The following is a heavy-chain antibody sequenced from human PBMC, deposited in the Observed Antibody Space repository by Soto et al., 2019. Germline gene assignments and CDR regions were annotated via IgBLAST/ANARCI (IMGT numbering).Heavy chain of an antibody. CDR2: ISAYNGNT. CDR1: GYTFTSYG. J-gene: IGHJ4*02. CDR3: ARVDPNYYGSGSYPDY. Sequence: GASVKVSCEASGYTFTSYGISWVRQAPGQGLEWMGWISAYNGNTNYAQKLQGRVTMTTDTSTSTAYMELRSLRSDDTAVYYCARVDPNYYGSGSYPDYWGQGTLVTVSS. D-gene: IGHD3-10*01. V-gene: IGHV1-18*01.